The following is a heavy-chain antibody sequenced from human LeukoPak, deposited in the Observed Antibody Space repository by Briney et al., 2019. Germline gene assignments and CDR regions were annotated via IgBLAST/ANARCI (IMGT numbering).Heavy chain of an antibody. D-gene: IGHD6-19*01. CDR1: GITFEDYA. Sequence: GGSLRLSCAASGITFEDYAMHWVRQAPGKGLEWVSFISGDGGTTYYPDSVKGRFTISRDNSRTSLYLQMNSLRTEDTALYYCAKDQGASGWGAFDFWGQGTLVTVSP. CDR2: ISGDGGTT. J-gene: IGHJ4*02. V-gene: IGHV3-43*02. CDR3: AKDQGASGWGAFDF.